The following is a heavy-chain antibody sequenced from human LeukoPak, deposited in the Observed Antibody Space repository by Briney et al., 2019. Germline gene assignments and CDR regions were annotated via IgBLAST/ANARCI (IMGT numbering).Heavy chain of an antibody. CDR2: ITGSGDST. CDR3: AKSKVGSYGSKFDS. D-gene: IGHD5-18*01. J-gene: IGHJ4*02. Sequence: GGSLRLSCAASGFTVSSNYMSWVRQAPGKGLEWVSAITGSGDSTYYADSVKGRFTISRDTAKNTLYLQMNRLRAEDTAVYYCAKSKVGSYGSKFDSWGQGTLVTVSS. V-gene: IGHV3-23*01. CDR1: GFTVSSNY.